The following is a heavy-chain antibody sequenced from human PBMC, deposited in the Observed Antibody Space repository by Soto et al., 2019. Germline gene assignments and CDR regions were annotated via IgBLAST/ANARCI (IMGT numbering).Heavy chain of an antibody. CDR3: ARFNGWLPYYFDY. CDR2: IKQDGSEK. CDR1: GFTFSSYW. Sequence: GGSLRLSCAASGFTFSSYWMSWVRQAPGKGLEWVANIKQDGSEKYYVDSVKGRFTISRDNAKNSLYLQMNSLRAEDTAVYYCARFNGWLPYYFDYWGQGTLVTVSS. V-gene: IGHV3-7*05. J-gene: IGHJ4*02. D-gene: IGHD3-22*01.